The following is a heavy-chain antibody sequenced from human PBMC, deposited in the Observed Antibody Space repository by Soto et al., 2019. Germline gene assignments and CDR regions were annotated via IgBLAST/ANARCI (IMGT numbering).Heavy chain of an antibody. CDR3: ARSRSGAVADTFDF. V-gene: IGHV3-30*04. CDR1: GLTFRSYA. Sequence: LRLSCAASGLTFRSYAIHWVRQAPGKGLEWVAVISRDGTNKYYVDSVKGRFTISRDNSKDTVYLQMNSLRDEDSAMFYCARSRSGAVADTFDFWGQGTLVTVSS. D-gene: IGHD3-10*01. CDR2: ISRDGTNK. J-gene: IGHJ4*02.